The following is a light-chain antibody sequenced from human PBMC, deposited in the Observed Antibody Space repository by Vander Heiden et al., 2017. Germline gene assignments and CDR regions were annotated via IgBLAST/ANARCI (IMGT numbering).Light chain of an antibody. CDR1: QDITKY. J-gene: IGKJ4*01. Sequence: DIQMTQSPSSLSASVGDRVTITCQATQDITKYLNWYQQKPGKAPKLLIYDASNLETGVPSRFSGSGSGTDFTFTINNLQPEDVAAYHCQQANILPITFGGGTKVEIK. CDR2: DAS. CDR3: QQANILPIT. V-gene: IGKV1-33*01.